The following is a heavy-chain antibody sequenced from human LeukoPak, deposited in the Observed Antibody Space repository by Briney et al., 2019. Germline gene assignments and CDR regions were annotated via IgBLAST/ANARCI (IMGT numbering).Heavy chain of an antibody. CDR3: ARVPRIYGDYVGGFDY. V-gene: IGHV4-39*01. Sequence: KSSETLSLTCAVSGGTISRTTYYWGWIRQPPGKGLERIGSIYYSGSTHYNPSLKSRVTISVDTSKNQFSLNLTSVTAADTAVYYCARVPRIYGDYVGGFDYWGQGTLVTVSS. D-gene: IGHD4-17*01. CDR2: IYYSGST. CDR1: GGTISRTTYY. J-gene: IGHJ4*02.